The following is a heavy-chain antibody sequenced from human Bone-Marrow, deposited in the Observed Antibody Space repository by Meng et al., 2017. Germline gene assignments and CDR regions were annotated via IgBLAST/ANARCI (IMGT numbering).Heavy chain of an antibody. J-gene: IGHJ3*02. CDR1: GFTFSSYG. CDR3: AKKIVATMVGVVNFAFDT. V-gene: IGHV3-23*01. D-gene: IGHD5-12*01. CDR2: ISGSGGST. Sequence: GESLKISCAASGFTFSSYGMHWVRQAPGKGLEWVSAISGSGGSTFYGDSVKGRFTISRDNSRNTLYLQMNNLRVEDTAVYYCAKKIVATMVGVVNFAFDTCGQGIIV.